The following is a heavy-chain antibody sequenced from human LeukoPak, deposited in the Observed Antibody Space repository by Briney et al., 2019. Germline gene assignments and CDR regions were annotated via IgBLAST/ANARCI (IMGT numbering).Heavy chain of an antibody. CDR1: GYTFTSYA. V-gene: IGHV1-3*01. CDR3: AREGGSTYDYVWGSYRSAWFDP. D-gene: IGHD3-16*02. CDR2: INAGNGNT. J-gene: IGHJ5*02. Sequence: GASVKVSCKASGYTFTSYAMHWVRQAPGQRLEWMGWINAGNGNTKYSQKFQGRVTITRDTSASTAYMELSSLRSEDTAVYYCAREGGSTYDYVWGSYRSAWFDPWGQGTLVTVSS.